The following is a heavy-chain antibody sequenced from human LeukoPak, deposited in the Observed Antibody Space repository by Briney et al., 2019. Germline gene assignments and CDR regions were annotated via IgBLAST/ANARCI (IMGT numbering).Heavy chain of an antibody. CDR2: ISGSGGST. D-gene: IGHD3-10*01. CDR1: GFTFSSYA. V-gene: IGHV3-23*01. CDR3: ARDLGSGSYVYYGMDV. J-gene: IGHJ6*02. Sequence: GGSLRLSCAASGFTFSSYAMSWVRQAPGKGLEWVSAISGSGGSTYYADSVKGRFTISRDNSKNSLYLQMNSLRAEDTAVYYCARDLGSGSYVYYGMDVWGQGTTVTVSS.